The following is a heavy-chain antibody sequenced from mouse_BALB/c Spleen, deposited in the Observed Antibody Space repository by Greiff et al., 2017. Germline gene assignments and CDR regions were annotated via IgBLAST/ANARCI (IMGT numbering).Heavy chain of an antibody. CDR2: ISYSGST. Sequence: ESGPGLVKPSQSLSLTCTVTGYSITSDYAWNWIRQFPGNKLEWMGYISYSGSTSYNPSLKSRISITRDTSKNQFFLQLNSVTTEDTATYYCARSSEITSPFAYWGQGTLVTVSA. CDR1: GYSITSDYA. CDR3: ARSSEITSPFAY. D-gene: IGHD2-4*01. J-gene: IGHJ3*01. V-gene: IGHV3-2*02.